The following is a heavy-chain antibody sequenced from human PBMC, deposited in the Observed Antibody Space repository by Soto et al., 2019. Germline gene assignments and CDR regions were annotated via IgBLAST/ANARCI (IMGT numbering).Heavy chain of an antibody. V-gene: IGHV4-59*05. CDR2: IYYSGST. J-gene: IGHJ4*02. CDR1: GGSISSYY. Sequence: SETLSLTCTVSGGSISSYYWSWIRQPPWKGLEWIGSIYYSGSTYYNPSLKSRVTISVDTSKSQFSLKLSSVTAADTAVYYCARHPGYGLYYFDYWGQGTLVTVSS. D-gene: IGHD5-18*01. CDR3: ARHPGYGLYYFDY.